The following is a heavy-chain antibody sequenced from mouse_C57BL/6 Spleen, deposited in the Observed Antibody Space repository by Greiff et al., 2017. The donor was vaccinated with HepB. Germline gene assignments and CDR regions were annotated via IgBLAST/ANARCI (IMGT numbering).Heavy chain of an antibody. CDR2: INPNYGTT. CDR1: GYSFTDYN. J-gene: IGHJ1*03. Sequence: VHVKQSGPELVKPGASVKISCKASGYSFTDYNMNWVKQSNGKSLEWIGVINPNYGTTSYNQKFKGKATLTVDQSSSTAYMQLNSLTSEDSAVYYCARSLYGSSFYWYFDVWGTGTTVTVSS. D-gene: IGHD1-1*01. CDR3: ARSLYGSSFYWYFDV. V-gene: IGHV1-39*01.